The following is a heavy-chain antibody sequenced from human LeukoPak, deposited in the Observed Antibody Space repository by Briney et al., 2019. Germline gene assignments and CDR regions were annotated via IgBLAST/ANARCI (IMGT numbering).Heavy chain of an antibody. Sequence: GGSLRLSCAASGFTFSDYYMSWIRQAPGKGLEWVSYISSSGSTIYYADSVKGRFTISRDNAKDSLYLQMNSLRAEDTAVYYCARRDGDYYYYGMDVWGQGTTVTVSS. D-gene: IGHD4-17*01. CDR3: ARRDGDYYYYGMDV. CDR1: GFTFSDYY. V-gene: IGHV3-11*01. J-gene: IGHJ6*02. CDR2: ISSSGSTI.